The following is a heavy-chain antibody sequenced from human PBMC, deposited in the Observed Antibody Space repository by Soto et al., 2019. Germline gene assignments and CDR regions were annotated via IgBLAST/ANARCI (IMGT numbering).Heavy chain of an antibody. V-gene: IGHV3-23*01. CDR3: AKGLINGRWYAED. J-gene: IGHJ4*02. CDR2: ITDSGTGT. Sequence: EVHLLESGGGLVHPGESLRLSCGASGFTFSSCVMTWVRQAPGKGLEWVSCITDSGTGTYYADSVKGRFTISRDNSKNTMYLQMNNLRAEDTGVYYCAKGLINGRWYAEDSGQGTLVTVSS. CDR1: GFTFSSCV. D-gene: IGHD6-13*01.